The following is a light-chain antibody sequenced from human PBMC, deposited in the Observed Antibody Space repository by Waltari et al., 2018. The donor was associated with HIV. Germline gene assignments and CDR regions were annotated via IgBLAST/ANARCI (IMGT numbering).Light chain of an antibody. J-gene: IGKJ1*01. Sequence: DIQMTQSPSSLSASVGDRVTITCRSSHSINNFLNWYQQKPGKAPKLLIYGASRLHSGVPSRFSGSLSGTDFTLTVHSLQPEDFATYYCQQSYTTRWTFGLGTKVEMK. CDR1: HSINNF. CDR3: QQSYTTRWT. CDR2: GAS. V-gene: IGKV1-39*01.